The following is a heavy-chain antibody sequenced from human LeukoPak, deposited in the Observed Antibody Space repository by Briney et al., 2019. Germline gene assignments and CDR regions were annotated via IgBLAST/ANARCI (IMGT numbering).Heavy chain of an antibody. CDR3: RGGSPYYYYYYMDV. CDR2: INHSGST. Sequence: SETLSLTCAVYGGSFSGYYWSWLRQPPGKGLEWIGEINHSGSTNYNPSLKSRVTISVDTSKNQFSPKLSSVTAADTAVYYCRGGSPYYYYYYMDVWGKGTTVTVSS. CDR1: GGSFSGYY. V-gene: IGHV4-34*01. J-gene: IGHJ6*03. D-gene: IGHD3-3*01.